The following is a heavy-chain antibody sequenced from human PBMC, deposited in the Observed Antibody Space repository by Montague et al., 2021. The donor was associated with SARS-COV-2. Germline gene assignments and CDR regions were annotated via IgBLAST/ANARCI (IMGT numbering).Heavy chain of an antibody. CDR2: IGSSGENI. CDR3: AKGPDGVDY. D-gene: IGHD1-14*01. V-gene: IGHV3-48*03. CDR1: GFSFSSSA. Sequence: SLSLSLSASGFSFSSSAMNWVRQAPGKGLEWLSYIGSSGENIDYADSVKCRFTISRDNAKNSLYLQMKSLRVEDTALYYCAKGPDGVDYWGQGTLATVSS. J-gene: IGHJ4*02.